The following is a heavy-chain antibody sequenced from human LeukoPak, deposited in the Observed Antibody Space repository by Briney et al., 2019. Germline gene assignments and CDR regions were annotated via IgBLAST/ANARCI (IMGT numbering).Heavy chain of an antibody. CDR3: ARMTTVTYYFDY. V-gene: IGHV3-53*01. CDR1: GFTVSSNY. Sequence: PGGSLRLSCAASGFTVSSNYMSWVRQAPGKGLEWVSVIYSGGSTYYSDSVKGRLTISRDNSKNTLYLQMNSLRAEDTAVYYCARMTTVTYYFDYWGQGTLVTVSS. J-gene: IGHJ4*02. D-gene: IGHD4-17*01. CDR2: IYSGGST.